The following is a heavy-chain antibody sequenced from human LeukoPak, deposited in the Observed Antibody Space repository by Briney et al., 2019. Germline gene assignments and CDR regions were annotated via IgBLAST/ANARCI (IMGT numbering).Heavy chain of an antibody. CDR3: AKDPIFSGSYGVFDY. V-gene: IGHV3-23*01. Sequence: GGSLRLSCAASGFTFSSCAMSWVRQAPGKGLEWVSTIIDSGNSIYYADSAEGRFTISRDNSKNALYLQMNSLRAGDTAVYYCAKDPIFSGSYGVFDYWGLGTLVTVSS. D-gene: IGHD1-26*01. CDR2: IIDSGNSI. J-gene: IGHJ4*02. CDR1: GFTFSSCA.